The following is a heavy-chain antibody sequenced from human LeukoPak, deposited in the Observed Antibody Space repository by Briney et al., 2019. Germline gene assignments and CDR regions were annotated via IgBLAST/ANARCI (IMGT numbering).Heavy chain of an antibody. Sequence: SETLSLTSTVSGGSISSFYWTWIRQPAGKGLEWIGRIYPTGSTTYNPSLMSRVTLSVDTSKNQFSLNLISVTAADTAVYYCARLDPRRWFDPWGQGILVTVSS. V-gene: IGHV4-4*07. J-gene: IGHJ5*02. CDR2: IYPTGST. CDR3: ARLDPRRWFDP. D-gene: IGHD2-2*03. CDR1: GGSISSFY.